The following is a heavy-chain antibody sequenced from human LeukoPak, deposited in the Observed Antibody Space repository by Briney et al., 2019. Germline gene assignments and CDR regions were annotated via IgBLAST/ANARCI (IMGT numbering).Heavy chain of an antibody. CDR2: INPNSGGT. D-gene: IGHD2-15*01. Sequence: GASVKVSCKASGYTFTGYYMHWVRQAPGQGLEWMGWINPNSGGTNYAQKFQGRVTMTRDTSISTAYMELGRLRSDDTAVYYCARDRRMSRAAFDYWGQGTLVTVSS. CDR3: ARDRRMSRAAFDY. J-gene: IGHJ4*02. V-gene: IGHV1-2*02. CDR1: GYTFTGYY.